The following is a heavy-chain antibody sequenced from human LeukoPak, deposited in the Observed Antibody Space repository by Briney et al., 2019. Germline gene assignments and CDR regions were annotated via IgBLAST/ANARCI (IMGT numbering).Heavy chain of an antibody. J-gene: IGHJ4*02. CDR3: ARKTVGATAEDY. CDR2: ISAYNGNT. Sequence: GASVKVSCKASGYTFTSYGISWVRQAPGQGLEWMGWISAYNGNTNHAQKLQGRVTMTTDTSTSTAYMELRSLRPDDTAVYYCARKTVGATAEDYWGQGTLVTVSS. CDR1: GYTFTSYG. V-gene: IGHV1-18*01. D-gene: IGHD1-26*01.